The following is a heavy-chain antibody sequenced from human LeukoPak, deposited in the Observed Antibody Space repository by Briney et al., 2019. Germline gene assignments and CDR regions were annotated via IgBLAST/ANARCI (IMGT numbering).Heavy chain of an antibody. CDR3: AKGGLWDTAMVL. CDR1: GFSLSDYY. Sequence: PGGSLRLSCAASGFSLSDYYMSWIRQAPGKGLEWVSYIGSSDSNIKYADSVKGRFTLSRDNAKNSLYLQMNSLRIEDTAVYYCAKGGLWDTAMVLWGQGTLVTVSS. V-gene: IGHV3-11*01. CDR2: IGSSDSNI. J-gene: IGHJ4*02. D-gene: IGHD5-18*01.